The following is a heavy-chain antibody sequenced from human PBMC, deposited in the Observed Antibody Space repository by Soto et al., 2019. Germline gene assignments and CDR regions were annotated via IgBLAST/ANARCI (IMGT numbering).Heavy chain of an antibody. CDR3: AGRYGGTLDY. V-gene: IGHV4-59*08. Sequence: PSETLSLTCTVSGGSISSYYWSWIRQPPGKGLKWIGYIYYSGSTNYNPSLKSRVTISVDTSKNQFSLKLSSVTAADTAVYYCAGRYGGTLDYWGQGTLVTVSS. J-gene: IGHJ4*02. D-gene: IGHD4-17*01. CDR2: IYYSGST. CDR1: GGSISSYY.